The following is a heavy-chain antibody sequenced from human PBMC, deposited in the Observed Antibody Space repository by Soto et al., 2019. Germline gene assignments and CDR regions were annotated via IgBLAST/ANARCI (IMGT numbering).Heavy chain of an antibody. V-gene: IGHV3-7*01. CDR3: ARAEPYYYDSRGYGHFDY. J-gene: IGHJ4*02. CDR2: IKQDGSEK. CDR1: GFTFSIYW. D-gene: IGHD3-22*01. Sequence: GGALRLSCAASGFTFSIYWMSWVRQAPGKGLEWVANIKQDGSEKNYVDSVKGRFTISRDSAKNSLYLQMNSLRAEDTAVYYCARAEPYYYDSRGYGHFDYWGQGTLVTGSS.